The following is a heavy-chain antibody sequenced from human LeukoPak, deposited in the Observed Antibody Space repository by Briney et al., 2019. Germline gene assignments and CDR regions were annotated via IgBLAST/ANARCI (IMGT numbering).Heavy chain of an antibody. D-gene: IGHD5-24*01. CDR3: AKPRDGYNYILDY. CDR1: GFTFSSYG. V-gene: IGHV3-30*18. CDR2: ISYDGSNK. Sequence: GGSLRLSCAASGFTFSSYGMHWVRQAPGKGLEWVAVISYDGSNKYYADSVKGRFTISRDNSKNTLYLQMNSLRTEDTAVYYCAKPRDGYNYILDYWGQGTLVTVSS. J-gene: IGHJ4*02.